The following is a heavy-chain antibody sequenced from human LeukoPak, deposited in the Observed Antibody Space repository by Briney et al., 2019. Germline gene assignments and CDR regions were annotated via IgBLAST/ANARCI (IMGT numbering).Heavy chain of an antibody. CDR2: IIPILGIA. J-gene: IGHJ4*02. V-gene: IGHV1-69*04. CDR1: GGTFSSYA. D-gene: IGHD5-12*01. Sequence: GASVKVSCKASGGTFSSYAISWVRQAPGQGLEWMGRIIPILGIANYAQKFQGRVTITADKSTSTAYMELSSLRSEDTAVYYCARSRATIKGFDYWGQGTLVTVSS. CDR3: ARSRATIKGFDY.